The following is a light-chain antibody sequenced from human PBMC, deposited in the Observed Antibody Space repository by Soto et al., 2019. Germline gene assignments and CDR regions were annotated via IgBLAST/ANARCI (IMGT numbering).Light chain of an antibody. CDR2: AAS. V-gene: IGKV1-39*01. CDR1: QSISSY. J-gene: IGKJ1*01. Sequence: DIEMTQSPSSLSASVGDRVTITCRASQSISSYLNWYQQKPGNAPNLLIYAASTLQSGVPSRFSAYGSETDFTLTISILQAEDFATYSCQQSYTTPRTFGQGTKVDIK. CDR3: QQSYTTPRT.